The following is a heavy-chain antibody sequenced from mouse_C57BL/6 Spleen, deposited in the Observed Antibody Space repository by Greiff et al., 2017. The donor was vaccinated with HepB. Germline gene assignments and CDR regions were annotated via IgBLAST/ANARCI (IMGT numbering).Heavy chain of an antibody. CDR2: IYPGDGDT. CDR1: GYAFSSSW. Sequence: QVQLQQSGPELVKPGASVKISCKASGYAFSSSWMNWVKQRPGKGLEWIGRIYPGDGDTNYNGKFKGKATLTADKSSSTAYMQLSSLTSEESAVYFCARGYGSSYGYFDVWGTGTTVTVSS. V-gene: IGHV1-82*01. CDR3: ARGYGSSYGYFDV. D-gene: IGHD1-1*01. J-gene: IGHJ1*03.